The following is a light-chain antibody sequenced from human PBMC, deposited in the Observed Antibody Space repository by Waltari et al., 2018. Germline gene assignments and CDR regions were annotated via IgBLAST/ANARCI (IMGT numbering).Light chain of an antibody. CDR2: EVS. V-gene: IGKV2D-29*01. Sequence: DIAMTQTPLPLSVTPGQAASIACMSSQSLLHSDGKTHLYWYLQKPGQPPQLLIYEVSNRFSGVPERFSGGGSGTDFTLKISRVETEDVVLYYCMQNIQIPVSFGGGTKVEIK. CDR3: MQNIQIPVS. J-gene: IGKJ4*01. CDR1: QSLLHSDGKTH.